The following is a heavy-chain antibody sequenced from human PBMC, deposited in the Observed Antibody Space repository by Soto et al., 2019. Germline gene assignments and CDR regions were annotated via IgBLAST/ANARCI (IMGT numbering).Heavy chain of an antibody. J-gene: IGHJ4*02. D-gene: IGHD3-22*01. V-gene: IGHV4-34*01. CDR1: GGPFSGYY. Sequence: SETLSLTCAVYGGPFSGYYWSWIRQPPGKGLEWIGEINHSGSTNYNPSLKSRVTISVDTSKNQFSLKLSSVTAADTAVYYCAGGLTMIRAWGQGTLVTSPQ. CDR2: INHSGST. CDR3: AGGLTMIRA.